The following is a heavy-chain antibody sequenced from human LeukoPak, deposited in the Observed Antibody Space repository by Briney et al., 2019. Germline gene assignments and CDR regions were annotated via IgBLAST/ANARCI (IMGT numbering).Heavy chain of an antibody. D-gene: IGHD6-13*01. Sequence: GGSLRLSCAASGFTFSSYAMSWVRQAPGKGLEWVAVMSYEGSNKYYADSVKGRFTISRDNSKNTLYLQMNSLRAEDTAVYYCARLLELAAAAYDYWGQGTLVTVSP. V-gene: IGHV3-30*04. J-gene: IGHJ4*02. CDR1: GFTFSSYA. CDR3: ARLLELAAAAYDY. CDR2: MSYEGSNK.